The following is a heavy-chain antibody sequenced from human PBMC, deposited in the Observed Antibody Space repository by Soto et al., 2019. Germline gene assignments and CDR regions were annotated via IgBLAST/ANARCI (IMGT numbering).Heavy chain of an antibody. D-gene: IGHD2-15*01. CDR2: IDPSDSYT. V-gene: IGHV5-10-1*01. CDR3: ARVPGFGYCSGGSCYSHYYYYGMDV. CDR1: GYSFTSYW. Sequence: RGESLKISCKGSGYSFTSYWISWVRQMPGKGLEWMGRIDPSDSYTNYSPSFQGHVTISADKSISTAYLQWSSLKASDTAMYYCARVPGFGYCSGGSCYSHYYYYGMDVWGQGTTVTVSS. J-gene: IGHJ6*02.